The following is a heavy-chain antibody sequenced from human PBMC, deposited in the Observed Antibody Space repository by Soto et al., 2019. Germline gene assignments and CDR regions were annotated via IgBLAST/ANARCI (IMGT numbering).Heavy chain of an antibody. J-gene: IGHJ5*02. D-gene: IGHD4-17*01. CDR3: ARHDDYGDYNNWFDP. V-gene: IGHV4-61*01. CDR2: IYYSGST. CDR1: GGSVSSGSYY. Sequence: SETLSLTCTVSGGSVSSGSYYWSWIRQPPGKGLEWIGYIYYSGSTNYNPSLKSRVTISVDTSKNQFSLKLSSVTAADTAVYYGARHDDYGDYNNWFDPWGQGTLVTVSS.